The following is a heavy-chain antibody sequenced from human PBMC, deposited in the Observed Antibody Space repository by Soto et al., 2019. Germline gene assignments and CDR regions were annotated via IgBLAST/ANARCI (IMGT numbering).Heavy chain of an antibody. D-gene: IGHD3-10*01. CDR3: ARGPTSPMVRGYAFDI. CDR1: GYTFTSDD. J-gene: IGHJ3*02. Sequence: ASVKVSCKASGYTFTSDDINWVRQATGQGLEWMGWMNPNSGNTGYAQKFQGRVTMTRNTSISTAYMELSSLRSEDTAVYYCARGPTSPMVRGYAFDIWGQWTMVAVSS. V-gene: IGHV1-8*01. CDR2: MNPNSGNT.